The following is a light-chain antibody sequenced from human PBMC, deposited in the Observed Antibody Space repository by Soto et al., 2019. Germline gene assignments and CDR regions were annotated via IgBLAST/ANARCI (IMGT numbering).Light chain of an antibody. CDR2: DEY. V-gene: IGKV3-11*01. J-gene: IGKJ5*01. CDR3: QQRHMWPIT. CDR1: QSFRGL. Sequence: EVVLTQSPVTLSLSPGERATLSCRASQSFRGLLAWYQQKPGQAPRLLIYDEYNRATGIPPRFSGSGSGTDVTLTISSLEPEDSAVYSCQQRHMWPITFGQGTRLEIK.